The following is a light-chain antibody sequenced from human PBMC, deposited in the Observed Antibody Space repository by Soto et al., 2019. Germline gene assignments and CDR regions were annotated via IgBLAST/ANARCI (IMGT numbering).Light chain of an antibody. CDR3: QQYSNCART. J-gene: IGKJ1*01. V-gene: IGKV3-15*01. Sequence: VLPQSPGTLALSPGDRATLSCRVSHTHSGNYLAWYQQKPGQAPRLLIYGASTRATGIPARFSGSGSGTEFTLTISSLQSEDVAVYYCQQYSNCARTFGQGAKVDIK. CDR1: HTHSGN. CDR2: GAS.